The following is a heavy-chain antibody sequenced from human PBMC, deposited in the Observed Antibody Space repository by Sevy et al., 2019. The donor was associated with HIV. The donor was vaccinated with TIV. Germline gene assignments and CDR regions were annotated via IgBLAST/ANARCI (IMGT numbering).Heavy chain of an antibody. J-gene: IGHJ3*02. CDR1: GFTFSNGW. CDR3: TTQFYFDYSGGDACDI. V-gene: IGHV3-15*01. Sequence: GGSLRLSCAGSGFTFSNGWMSWVRQAPGKGLEWIGRIKSKTDGGTTDYAAPVKGRFTISRDDSKNTLYLQMNSLKTEDTAVYYCTTQFYFDYSGGDACDIWGQGTMVTVSS. D-gene: IGHD3-22*01. CDR2: IKSKTDGGTT.